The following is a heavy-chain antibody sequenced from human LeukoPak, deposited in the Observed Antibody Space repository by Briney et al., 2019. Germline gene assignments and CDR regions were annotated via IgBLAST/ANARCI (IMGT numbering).Heavy chain of an antibody. D-gene: IGHD3-3*01. CDR1: GGSISSYY. CDR2: IYYSGST. CDR3: ARGEYDFWSGYHFDY. Sequence: SETLSLTCTVSGGSISSYYWSWIRQPPGKGLEWIGYIYYSGSTNYNPSLKSRVTISVDTSKNQFSLKLSSVTAADTAVYYCARGEYDFWSGYHFDYWGQGTLVTVSS. J-gene: IGHJ4*02. V-gene: IGHV4-59*01.